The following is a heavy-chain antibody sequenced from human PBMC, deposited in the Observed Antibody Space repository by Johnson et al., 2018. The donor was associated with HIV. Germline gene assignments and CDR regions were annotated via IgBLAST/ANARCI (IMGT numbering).Heavy chain of an antibody. Sequence: VQLVESGGDLVQPGGSLRLSCAASGFSFSNYNINWVRQTPGKGLEWVSVISGRGDITDYAEAVKGRFTISRDNSKNTLYLQMKSLRVEATAVYYCARTDPTVTQEPFDIWGQGTMVTVSS. CDR1: GFSFSNYN. CDR2: ISGRGDIT. D-gene: IGHD4-17*01. J-gene: IGHJ3*02. CDR3: ARTDPTVTQEPFDI. V-gene: IGHV3-23*04.